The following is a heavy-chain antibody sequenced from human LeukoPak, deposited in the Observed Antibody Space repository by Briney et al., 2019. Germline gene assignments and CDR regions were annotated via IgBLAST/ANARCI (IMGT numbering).Heavy chain of an antibody. Sequence: GGSLRLSCAASGFTFSSYAMSWVRQAPGKGLEWVSAISGSGGSTYYADSVKGRFTISRDNSKNTLYLQMNSLRAEDTAVYYCAGRYCSSTSCIGQFQHWGQGTLVTVSS. D-gene: IGHD2-2*01. CDR1: GFTFSSYA. V-gene: IGHV3-23*01. CDR3: AGRYCSSTSCIGQFQH. CDR2: ISGSGGST. J-gene: IGHJ1*01.